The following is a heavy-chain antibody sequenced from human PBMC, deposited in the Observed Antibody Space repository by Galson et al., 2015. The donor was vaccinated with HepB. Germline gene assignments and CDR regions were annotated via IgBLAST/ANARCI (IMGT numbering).Heavy chain of an antibody. CDR1: GFTFSDYY. CDR3: ARDRDWGFAFPPDY. V-gene: IGHV3-11*06. CDR2: ISSSSSYT. Sequence: SLRLSCAASGFTFSDYYMSWIRQAPGKGLEWVSYISSSSSYTNYADSVKGRFTISRDNAKNSLYLQMNSLRAEDTAVYYCARDRDWGFAFPPDYWGQGTLVTVSS. J-gene: IGHJ4*02. D-gene: IGHD3-16*01.